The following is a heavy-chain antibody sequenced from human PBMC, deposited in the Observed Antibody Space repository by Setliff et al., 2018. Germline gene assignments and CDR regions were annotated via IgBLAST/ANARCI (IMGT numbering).Heavy chain of an antibody. CDR2: IIPVFRSA. CDR1: GGTFRTDG. V-gene: IGHV1-69*05. CDR3: VRVTSGRLDFDY. Sequence: SVKVSCKASGGTFRTDGFNWVRQAHGQGLEWMGRIIPVFRSAKYAQKFQGRVTITRVTSISTAYMELSSLRAEDTAVYYCVRVTSGRLDFDYWGQGTPVTVSS. D-gene: IGHD6-19*01. J-gene: IGHJ4*02.